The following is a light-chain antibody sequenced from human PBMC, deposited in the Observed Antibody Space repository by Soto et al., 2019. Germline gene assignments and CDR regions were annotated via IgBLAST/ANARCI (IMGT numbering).Light chain of an antibody. CDR1: QSISIY. CDR3: QQYNRWPFT. V-gene: IGKV3-11*01. CDR2: DVF. J-gene: IGKJ3*01. Sequence: EIVLTQSPATLSLSPGERATLSCRASQSISIYLAWYQQKPGQAPRLLIYDVFNRATGIPARFSGSGSGTEFTLTISSLQSEDFAVYYCQQYNRWPFTFGPGTKVDIK.